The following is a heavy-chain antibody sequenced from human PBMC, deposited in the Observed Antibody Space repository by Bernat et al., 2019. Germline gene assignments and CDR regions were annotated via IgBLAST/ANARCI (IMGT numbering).Heavy chain of an antibody. CDR2: VNQDGSQK. CDR3: ARDWDGSGWSNDY. D-gene: IGHD6-19*01. Sequence: EVQLVESGGGLVQPGGSLRLSCTASGFTFSSYWMSWVSQAPGKGLGWVAIVNQDGSQKYYVDSVKGRFTISRDKAQNSLFLQLNSLRAEETAVYYCARDWDGSGWSNDYWGQGTLDTVSS. CDR1: GFTFSSYW. V-gene: IGHV3-7*03. J-gene: IGHJ4*02.